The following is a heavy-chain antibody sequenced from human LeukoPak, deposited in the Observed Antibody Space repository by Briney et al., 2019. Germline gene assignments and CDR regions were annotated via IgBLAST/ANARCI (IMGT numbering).Heavy chain of an antibody. D-gene: IGHD4-23*01. V-gene: IGHV1-2*02. Sequence: ASVKVSCKASGYTFTGYYMHWVRQAPGQGLEWMGWINPNSGGTNYAQKFQGRVTMTRDTSISTAYMELSRLKSDDTAVYYCARDNSMHERGWWFDPWGQGTLVTVSS. CDR2: INPNSGGT. J-gene: IGHJ5*02. CDR1: GYTFTGYY. CDR3: ARDNSMHERGWWFDP.